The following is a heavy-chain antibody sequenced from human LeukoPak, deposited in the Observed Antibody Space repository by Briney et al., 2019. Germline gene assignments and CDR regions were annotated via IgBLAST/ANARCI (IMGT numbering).Heavy chain of an antibody. CDR2: INPNSGGT. J-gene: IGHJ4*02. Sequence: GASVEVSCKASGYTFTGYYMHWGRQAPGQGLEWMGWINPNSGGTNYAQKFQGRVTMTRDTSVSTAYMELSRLRSDDTAVYYCARVLGIAASFDYWGQGTLVTVSS. CDR1: GYTFTGYY. D-gene: IGHD6-13*01. V-gene: IGHV1-2*02. CDR3: ARVLGIAASFDY.